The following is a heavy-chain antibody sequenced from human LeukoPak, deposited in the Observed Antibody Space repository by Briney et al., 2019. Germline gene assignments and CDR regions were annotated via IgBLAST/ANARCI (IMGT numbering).Heavy chain of an antibody. CDR3: ARVGHGGSWFDS. V-gene: IGHV3-74*01. Sequence: PGGSLRLSCVASGFTFSSYWMHWVRQAPGKGLEWVSRINTDGSTTTYADSVKGRFTISRDNARNTLYLQMISLGAADTAMYYCARVGHGGSWFDSWGQGTLVIVSS. CDR1: GFTFSSYW. J-gene: IGHJ5*01. CDR2: INTDGSTT. D-gene: IGHD6-25*01.